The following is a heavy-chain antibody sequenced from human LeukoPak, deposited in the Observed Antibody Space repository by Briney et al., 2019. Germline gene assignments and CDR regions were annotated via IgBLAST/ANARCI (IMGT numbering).Heavy chain of an antibody. D-gene: IGHD4-17*01. J-gene: IGHJ4*02. Sequence: GESLKISCKGSGYSFTSYWIGWVRQLPGKGLEWMGIIYPGDSDTRYSPSFQGQVTISADKSISTAYLQWSSLKASDTAMYYCARPLQDDYGDYYFDYWGQGTLVTVSS. CDR1: GYSFTSYW. CDR3: ARPLQDDYGDYYFDY. V-gene: IGHV5-51*01. CDR2: IYPGDSDT.